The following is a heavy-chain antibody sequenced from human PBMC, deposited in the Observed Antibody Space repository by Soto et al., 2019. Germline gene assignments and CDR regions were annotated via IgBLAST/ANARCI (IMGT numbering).Heavy chain of an antibody. Sequence: QVQLVQSGAEVKKPGASVKVSCKASGYTFTTYDINWVRQATGQGLEWMGWMSPNSGNTGYAQKFQGRVTMTRDTSINTAYMELGSLTSEDTAVYFCARGVAAGYYYWGQGTLVTDSS. V-gene: IGHV1-8*01. CDR2: MSPNSGNT. CDR3: ARGVAAGYYY. D-gene: IGHD6-13*01. J-gene: IGHJ4*02. CDR1: GYTFTTYD.